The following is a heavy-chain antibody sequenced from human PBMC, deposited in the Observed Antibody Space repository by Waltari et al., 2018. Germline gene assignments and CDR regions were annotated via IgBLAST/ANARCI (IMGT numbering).Heavy chain of an antibody. CDR1: GGSFSGYY. CDR3: AREYYDILTGYYTVRYLDY. Sequence: QVQLQQWGAGLLKPSETLSLTCAVYGGSFSGYYWSWIRQPPGKGLGWLGEINHSGSTNYNPSLKSRVTISVDTSKNQFSLKLSSVTAADTAVYYCAREYYDILTGYYTVRYLDYWGQGTLVTVSS. CDR2: INHSGST. V-gene: IGHV4-34*01. J-gene: IGHJ4*02. D-gene: IGHD3-9*01.